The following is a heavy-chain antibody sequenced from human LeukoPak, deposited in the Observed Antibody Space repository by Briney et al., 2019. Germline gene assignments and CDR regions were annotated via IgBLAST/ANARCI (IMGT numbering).Heavy chain of an antibody. J-gene: IGHJ3*02. CDR2: IDPSDSYT. CDR3: ASYGSGRSDAFDI. CDR1: GYSFTSYW. D-gene: IGHD3-10*01. V-gene: IGHV5-10-1*01. Sequence: GESLRISCKGSGYSFTSYWISWVRQMPGKGLEWMGRIDPSDSYTNYSPSFQGHVTISADKSISTAYLQWSSLKASDTAMYYCASYGSGRSDAFDIWGQGTMVTVSS.